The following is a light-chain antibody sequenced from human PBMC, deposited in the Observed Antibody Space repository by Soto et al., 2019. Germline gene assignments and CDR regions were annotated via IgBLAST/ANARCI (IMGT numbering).Light chain of an antibody. CDR1: QGISNY. V-gene: IGKV3-11*01. CDR3: QQRYNWPPIT. Sequence: TQSPSSLSASVGDRVTITCRASQGISNYLAWYQQKPGKVPRLLIYDASNRATGIPARFSGSGSGTDFTLTISSLEPEDFAVYYCQQRYNWPPITFGQGTRLEIK. CDR2: DAS. J-gene: IGKJ5*01.